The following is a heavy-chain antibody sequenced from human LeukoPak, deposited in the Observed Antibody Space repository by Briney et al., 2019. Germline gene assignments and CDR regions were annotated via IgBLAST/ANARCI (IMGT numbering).Heavy chain of an antibody. CDR3: ATAYYGSGSYYNLDDAFDI. J-gene: IGHJ3*02. CDR1: GYTLTELS. D-gene: IGHD3-10*01. Sequence: ASVKVSCKVSGYTLTELSLHRVRQAPGKGLEWMGGFDPEDGETIYAQKFQGRVTMTEDTSTDTAYMELSSLRSEDTAVYYCATAYYGSGSYYNLDDAFDIWGQGTMVTVS. CDR2: FDPEDGET. V-gene: IGHV1-24*01.